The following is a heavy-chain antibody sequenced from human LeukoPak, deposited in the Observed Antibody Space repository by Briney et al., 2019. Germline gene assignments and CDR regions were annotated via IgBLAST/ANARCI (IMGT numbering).Heavy chain of an antibody. CDR3: ARLANGYSSGWYYSRETWFDP. Sequence: SETLSLTCAVYGGSFSGYYWSWIRQPPGRGLEWIGEINHRGSTNYNPSLKSRVTISVDTSKNHFSLKLSSVTAADTAVYYCARLANGYSSGWYYSRETWFDPWGQGTLVTVSS. D-gene: IGHD6-19*01. CDR2: INHRGST. V-gene: IGHV4-34*01. J-gene: IGHJ5*02. CDR1: GGSFSGYY.